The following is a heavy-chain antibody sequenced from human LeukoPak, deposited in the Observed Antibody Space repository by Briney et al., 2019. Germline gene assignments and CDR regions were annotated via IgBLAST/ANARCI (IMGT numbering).Heavy chain of an antibody. V-gene: IGHV4-59*01. D-gene: IGHD6-13*01. CDR2: VTYSGTT. J-gene: IGHJ4*02. CDR3: ARELAAAGFDC. CDR1: GGSIGAYY. Sequence: PSETLSLTCTVSGGSIGAYYWSWIRQPPEKGLEWIGYVTYSGTTNYNPSLKSRVAISVDTYKNQFSLKLNSVTAADTAVYYCARELAAAGFDCWGQGSLVTVCS.